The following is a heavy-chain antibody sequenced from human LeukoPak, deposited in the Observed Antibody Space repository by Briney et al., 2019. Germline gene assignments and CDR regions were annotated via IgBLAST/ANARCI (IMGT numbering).Heavy chain of an antibody. CDR3: AKDGVGSSWNFDY. CDR1: GFTFSSYG. J-gene: IGHJ4*02. CDR2: ISYDGSNK. Sequence: GGSLRLSCAASGFTFSSYGMHWVRQAPGKGLEWVAVISYDGSNKYYADSVKGRFTISRDNSKNPLYLQMNSLRAEDTAVYYCAKDGVGSSWNFDYWGQGTLVTVSS. V-gene: IGHV3-30*18. D-gene: IGHD6-13*01.